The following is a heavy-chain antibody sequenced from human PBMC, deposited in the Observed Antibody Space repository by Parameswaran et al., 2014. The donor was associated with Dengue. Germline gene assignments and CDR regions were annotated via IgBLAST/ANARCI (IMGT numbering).Heavy chain of an antibody. V-gene: IGHV5-51*01. CDR2: IYPGDSDT. CDR3: ARRAAADHWWFDP. J-gene: IGHJ5*02. D-gene: IGHD6-13*01. Sequence: WIRQPPGKGLEWMGIIYPGDSDTRYSPSFQGQVTISADKSISTAYLQWSSLKASDTAMYYCARRAAADHWWFDPWGQGTLVTVSS.